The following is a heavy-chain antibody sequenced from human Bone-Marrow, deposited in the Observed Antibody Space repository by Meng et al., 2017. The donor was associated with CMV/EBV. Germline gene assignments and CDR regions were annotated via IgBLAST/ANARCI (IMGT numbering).Heavy chain of an antibody. J-gene: IGHJ4*02. CDR1: GFALSDYD. CDR2: IGTAGHT. Sequence: GESLKISCAASGFALSDYDMHWVRQAPGRGLEWVSGIGTAGHTYYPGSVKGRFTISRDNSKNTLYLQMNSLRAEDTAVYYCAKGFSVVPAAIGYWGQGTLVTVSS. CDR3: AKGFSVVPAAIGY. D-gene: IGHD2-2*02. V-gene: IGHV3-13*01.